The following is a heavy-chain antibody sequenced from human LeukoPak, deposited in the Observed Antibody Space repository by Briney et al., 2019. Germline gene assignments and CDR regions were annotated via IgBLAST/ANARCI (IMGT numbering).Heavy chain of an antibody. V-gene: IGHV4-4*02. J-gene: IGHJ4*02. D-gene: IGHD4-23*01. CDR2: IYHTGTT. CDR3: AAWGVDYGGNFDYSDY. Sequence: SETLSLTCTLSRGSIMTTHWWSWVRPPPGKGLECIGEIYHTGTTNYSPSLKSRLTISVDQSRNQFSLRLSSVTAADTATYYCAAWGVDYGGNFDYSDYWGQGTLVTVSS. CDR1: RGSIMTTHW.